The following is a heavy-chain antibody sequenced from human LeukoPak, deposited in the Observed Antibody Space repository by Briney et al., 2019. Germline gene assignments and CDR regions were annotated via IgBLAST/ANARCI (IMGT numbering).Heavy chain of an antibody. Sequence: PSETLSLTCAVYGGSFSGYYWSWIRQPPGKGLEWIGEINHSGSTNYNPSLKSRVTISVDTSKNQFSLKLSSVTAADTAVYYCARRGGYGSGVFDPWGQGTLVTVSS. CDR3: ARRGGYGSGVFDP. CDR1: GGSFSGYY. V-gene: IGHV4-34*01. CDR2: INHSGST. D-gene: IGHD3-10*01. J-gene: IGHJ5*02.